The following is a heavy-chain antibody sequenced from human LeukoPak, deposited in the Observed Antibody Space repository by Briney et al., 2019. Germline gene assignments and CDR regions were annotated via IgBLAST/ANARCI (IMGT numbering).Heavy chain of an antibody. V-gene: IGHV1-2*02. Sequence: ASVKVSCKASGGTFSSYAISWVRQAPGQGLEWMGWINPNSGGTNYAQKFQGRVTMTRDTSISTAYMELSRLRSDDTAVYYCARGVAGNARLAATNNWFDPWGQGTLVTVSS. J-gene: IGHJ5*02. CDR3: ARGVAGNARLAATNNWFDP. CDR2: INPNSGGT. D-gene: IGHD2-15*01. CDR1: GGTFSSYA.